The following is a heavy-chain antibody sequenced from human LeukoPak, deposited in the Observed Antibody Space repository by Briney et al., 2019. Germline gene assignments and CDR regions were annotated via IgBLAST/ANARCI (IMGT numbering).Heavy chain of an antibody. V-gene: IGHV3-30*07. CDR2: ISYDGSNK. Sequence: GGSLRLSCAASGFTFSSYAMHWVRQAPGKGLEWVAVISYDGSNKYYADSVKGRFTISRDNAKNLVYLQMNSLRAEDTAVYYCTRDNRYYYWGQGTVVTVSS. D-gene: IGHD2-21*01. J-gene: IGHJ4*02. CDR1: GFTFSSYA. CDR3: TRDNRYYY.